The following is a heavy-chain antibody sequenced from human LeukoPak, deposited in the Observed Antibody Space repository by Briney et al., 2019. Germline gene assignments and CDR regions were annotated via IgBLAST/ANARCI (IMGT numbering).Heavy chain of an antibody. CDR3: AREATIFGVVINRMNYFDY. CDR1: GYTFTGYY. CDR2: INPNSGGT. D-gene: IGHD3-3*01. V-gene: IGHV1-2*02. Sequence: ASVKVSCNASGYTFTGYYMHWARQAPGQGLEWMGWINPNSGGTNYAQKFQGRVTMTRDTSISTAYMELSRLRSDDTAVYYCAREATIFGVVINRMNYFDYWGQGTLVTVSS. J-gene: IGHJ4*02.